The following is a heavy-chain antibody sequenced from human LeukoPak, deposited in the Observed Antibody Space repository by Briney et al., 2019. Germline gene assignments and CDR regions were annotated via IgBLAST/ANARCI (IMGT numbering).Heavy chain of an antibody. CDR3: ARQLGATTGYYYYGMDV. J-gene: IGHJ6*02. V-gene: IGHV1-2*02. CDR1: GYTFTDYY. Sequence: ASMKVSCKASGYTFTDYYMHWVRQAPGQGLERMGWINPDSGGKNYAQKFQGRVTMTRDTSISTAYMELSRLRSDDTALYYCARQLGATTGYYYYGMDVWGQGTTVTVSS. CDR2: INPDSGGK. D-gene: IGHD1-26*01.